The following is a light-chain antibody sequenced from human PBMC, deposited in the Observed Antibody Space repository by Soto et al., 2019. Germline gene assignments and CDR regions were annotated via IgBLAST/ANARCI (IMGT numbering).Light chain of an antibody. J-gene: IGKJ3*01. Sequence: EIVMTQSPATLSVSPGERATLSCRASQSVSSKLAWYQQKPGQAPRLLIYGSSTRATGIPARFSCSGSGTEFTLTVSSLQSEDFAVYYCQQAGTFGPGTKVDIK. CDR3: QQAGT. CDR1: QSVSSK. V-gene: IGKV3-15*01. CDR2: GSS.